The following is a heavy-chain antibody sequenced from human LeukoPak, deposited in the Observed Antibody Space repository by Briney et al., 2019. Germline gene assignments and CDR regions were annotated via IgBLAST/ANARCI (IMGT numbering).Heavy chain of an antibody. Sequence: GGSLRLSCAASGFTVSSNYMSWVRQAPGKGLEWVSVTYSGGSTYYADSVKGRFTISRDNSKNTLYLQMNSLRAEDTAVYYCATSGYSSSWYYFDYWGQGTLVTVSS. CDR2: TYSGGST. V-gene: IGHV3-53*01. J-gene: IGHJ4*02. CDR1: GFTVSSNY. D-gene: IGHD6-13*01. CDR3: ATSGYSSSWYYFDY.